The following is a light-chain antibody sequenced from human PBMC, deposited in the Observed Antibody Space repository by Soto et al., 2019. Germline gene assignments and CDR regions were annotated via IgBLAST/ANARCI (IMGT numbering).Light chain of an antibody. CDR3: CSYAGSYTWV. V-gene: IGLV2-11*01. J-gene: IGLJ3*02. CDR1: SSDVGGYNY. Sequence: QSALTQPRSVSGSPGQSVTISCTGTSSDVGGYNYVSWYQHHPGKAPKLMIYDVSKRPPGVPDRFSGSKSGNTASLTISGLQAEDEADYYCCSYAGSYTWVFGGGTKVTVL. CDR2: DVS.